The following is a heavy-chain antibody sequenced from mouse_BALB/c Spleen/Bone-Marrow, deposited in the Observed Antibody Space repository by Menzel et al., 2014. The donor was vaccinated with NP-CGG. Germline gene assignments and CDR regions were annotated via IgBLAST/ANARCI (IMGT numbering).Heavy chain of an antibody. CDR3: TGDSGRLWFFDV. Sequence: EVMLVESGGGLVQPGGSMKLSCAASGFTFSDAWMDWVRQSPEKGLEWVAEIRTKADNHATYYTESVKGRFTISRDDSKSGVYLQMSNLRAEDTGIYYCTGDSGRLWFFDVWGAGTAVTVSS. D-gene: IGHD1-1*01. CDR2: IRTKADNHAT. CDR1: GFTFSDAW. J-gene: IGHJ1*01. V-gene: IGHV6-6*01.